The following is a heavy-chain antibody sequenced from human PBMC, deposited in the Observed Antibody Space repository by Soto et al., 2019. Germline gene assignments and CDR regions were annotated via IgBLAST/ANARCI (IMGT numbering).Heavy chain of an antibody. D-gene: IGHD3-22*01. CDR2: ISGYNGDT. V-gene: IGHV1-18*01. J-gene: IGHJ4*02. CDR1: GYTFTSYG. Sequence: ASVKVSCKASGYTFTSYGISWVLQAPGQGLAWMGWISGYNGDTNYAQKFQGRVTLTTDTSTSTAYLEVMTLRSDDTAVYYCAREGSYHDFDYWGPGTLVTVSS. CDR3: AREGSYHDFDY.